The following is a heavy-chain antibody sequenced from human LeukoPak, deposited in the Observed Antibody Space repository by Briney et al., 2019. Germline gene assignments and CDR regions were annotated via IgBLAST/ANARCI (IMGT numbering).Heavy chain of an antibody. CDR2: ISGSGGST. D-gene: IGHD1-26*01. CDR3: AKDKGWGYSSYDYYGMDV. J-gene: IGHJ6*02. CDR1: GFTFSSYA. V-gene: IGHV3-23*01. Sequence: GGSLRLSCAASGFTFSSYAMRWVRQAPGKGLEWVSAISGSGGSTYYADSVKGRFTISRDNSKNTLYLQVNSLRAEDTAIYYCAKDKGWGYSSYDYYGMDVWGQGTTVTVSS.